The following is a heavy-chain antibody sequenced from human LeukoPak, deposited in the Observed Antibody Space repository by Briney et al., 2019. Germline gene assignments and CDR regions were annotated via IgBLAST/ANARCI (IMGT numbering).Heavy chain of an antibody. CDR1: GGSISSYY. Sequence: SETLSLTCTVSGGSISSYYWSWIRQPPGKGLEWIGYIYYSGSTNYNPSLKSRVTISVDTSKNQFSLKLSSVTAADTAVYYCARGTYDYSDAFDIWGQGIMVTVSS. CDR2: IYYSGST. V-gene: IGHV4-59*01. J-gene: IGHJ3*02. D-gene: IGHD4-11*01. CDR3: ARGTYDYSDAFDI.